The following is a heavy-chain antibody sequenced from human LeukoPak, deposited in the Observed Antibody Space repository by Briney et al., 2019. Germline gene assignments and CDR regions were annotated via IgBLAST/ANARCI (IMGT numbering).Heavy chain of an antibody. D-gene: IGHD3-10*01. V-gene: IGHV3-66*01. CDR1: GFTFSSYA. CDR3: ARDLYYGSGSYIDY. CDR2: IYSGGST. Sequence: GGSLRLSCAASGFTFSSYAMSWVRQAPGKGLEWVSVIYSGGSTYYADSVKGRFTISRDNAKNSLYLQMNSLRAEDTAVYYCARDLYYGSGSYIDYWGQGTLVTVSS. J-gene: IGHJ4*02.